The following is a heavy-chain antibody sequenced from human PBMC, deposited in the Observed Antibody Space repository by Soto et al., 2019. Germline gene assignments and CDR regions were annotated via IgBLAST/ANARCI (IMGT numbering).Heavy chain of an antibody. V-gene: IGHV1-18*01. J-gene: IGHJ6*02. D-gene: IGHD5-18*01. CDR2: ISAYNGNT. Sequence: QVQLVQSGAEVKKPWASVKVSCKASGYTFTSYGITWVRQAPGQGLEWMGWISAYNGNTNYAQKLQGRVTMTTDTSTSTAYMGLRSLRSDDTAGYYCAREVYSYGTYYYYGMDVWGQGTTVTVSS. CDR3: AREVYSYGTYYYYGMDV. CDR1: GYTFTSYG.